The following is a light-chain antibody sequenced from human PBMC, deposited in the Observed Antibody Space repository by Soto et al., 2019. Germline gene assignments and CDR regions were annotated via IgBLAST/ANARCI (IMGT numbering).Light chain of an antibody. CDR3: QQYGSSPPIT. J-gene: IGKJ5*01. CDR2: GAS. V-gene: IGKV3-20*01. CDR1: QSISSTS. Sequence: EIVLTQSPGTLSLSPGERATLSCRASQSISSTSLAWYQQKPGQAPRLLIYGASNRATGIPDRFSGSGSATDFTLTISTLEPEDFVVYYCQQYGSSPPITFGQGTRLEIK.